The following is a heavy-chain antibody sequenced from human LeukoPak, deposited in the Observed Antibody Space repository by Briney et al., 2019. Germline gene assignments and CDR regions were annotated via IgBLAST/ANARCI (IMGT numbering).Heavy chain of an antibody. CDR2: ITGGGDTI. CDR1: GFTFSSYE. J-gene: IGHJ4*02. CDR3: ARRFDH. Sequence: GGSLRLSCAASGFTFSSYEMNWVRQAPGKGLEWVSYITGGGDTIYYADSVKGRFTISRDTAKNSLYLQMNSLRAEDTAVYYCARRFDHWGQGTLVTVSS. V-gene: IGHV3-48*03.